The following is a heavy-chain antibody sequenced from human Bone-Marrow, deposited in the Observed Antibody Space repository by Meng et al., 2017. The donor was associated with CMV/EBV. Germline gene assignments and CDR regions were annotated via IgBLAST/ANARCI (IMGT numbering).Heavy chain of an antibody. CDR1: GYTFTSYG. J-gene: IGHJ3*02. Sequence: ASVKVSCKASGYTFTSYGISWVRQAPGQGLEWMGWISAYNGNTNYAQKLQGRVTMTTDTSMSTAYMELRSLRSDDTAVYYCARDHVRAGSNPDAFDIWGQGTMVTVSS. CDR3: ARDHVRAGSNPDAFDI. V-gene: IGHV1-18*01. D-gene: IGHD3-10*01. CDR2: ISAYNGNT.